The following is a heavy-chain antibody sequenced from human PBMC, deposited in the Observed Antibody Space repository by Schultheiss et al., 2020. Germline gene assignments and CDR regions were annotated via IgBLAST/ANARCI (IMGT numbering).Heavy chain of an antibody. CDR2: ISYDGSNK. V-gene: IGHV3-30*18. Sequence: GGSLRLSCAASGFTFSSYSMNWVRQAPGKGLEWVAVISYDGSNKYYADSVKGRFTISRDNSKNTLYLQMNSLRAEDTAVYYCAKVGPSISYYGMDVWGQGTTVTVSS. CDR3: AKVGPSISYYGMDV. CDR1: GFTFSSYS. D-gene: IGHD6-6*01. J-gene: IGHJ6*02.